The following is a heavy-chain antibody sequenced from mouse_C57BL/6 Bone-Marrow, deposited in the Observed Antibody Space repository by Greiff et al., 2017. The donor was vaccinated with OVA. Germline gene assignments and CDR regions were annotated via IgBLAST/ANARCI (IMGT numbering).Heavy chain of an antibody. CDR2: IRNKANNHAT. D-gene: IGHD1-1*01. CDR3: TRGYYYGSSYPAWFAY. V-gene: IGHV6-6*01. J-gene: IGHJ3*01. Sequence: EVKLVESGGGLVQPGGSMKLSCAASGFTFSDAWMDWVRQSPEKGLEWVAEIRNKANNHATYYAESVKGRFTISRDDSKSSVYLQMNSLRAEDTGIYYCTRGYYYGSSYPAWFAYWGQGTLVTVSA. CDR1: GFTFSDAW.